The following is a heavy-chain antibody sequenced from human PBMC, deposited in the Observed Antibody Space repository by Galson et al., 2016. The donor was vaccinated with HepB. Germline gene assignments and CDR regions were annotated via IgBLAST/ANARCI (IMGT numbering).Heavy chain of an antibody. V-gene: IGHV3-23*01. CDR3: AKERLVRRIFDD. Sequence: SLRLSCSASGFVFTNFGLSWVRQAPGKGLEWVASISTRRTTSYSDSVQGRFTISRDNSNNTLYLQMNGLRAEDTAVYYCAKERLVRRIFDDWGQGTLLTVSS. CDR2: ISTRRTT. J-gene: IGHJ4*02. CDR1: GFVFTNFG. D-gene: IGHD1-1*01.